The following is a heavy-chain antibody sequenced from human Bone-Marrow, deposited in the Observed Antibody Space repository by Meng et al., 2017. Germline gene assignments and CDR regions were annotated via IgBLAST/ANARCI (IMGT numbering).Heavy chain of an antibody. D-gene: IGHD1-14*01. CDR1: GYSSIGYY. Sequence: ASVMDFCKASGYSSIGYYMIRVLQAPGQGLEWMGRINPNSGGTNYAQKSQGRVTMTRDTSISTAYMELSRLRSDDTAVYYCARALPSPRTADHPEYGMDAWGQGTTVTVSS. J-gene: IGHJ6*02. CDR2: INPNSGGT. V-gene: IGHV1-2*06. CDR3: ARALPSPRTADHPEYGMDA.